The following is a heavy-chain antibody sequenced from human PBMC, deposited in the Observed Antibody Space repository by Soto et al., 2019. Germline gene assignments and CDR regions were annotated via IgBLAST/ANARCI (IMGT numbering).Heavy chain of an antibody. Sequence: GGSLRLSCAASGFTFSSYAMHWVRQAPGKGLEWVAVISYDGSNKYYADSVKGRFTISRDNSKNTLYLQMNSLRAEDTAVYYCARDNITIFGVVIITYGMDVWGQGTTVTVSS. D-gene: IGHD3-3*01. CDR1: GFTFSSYA. V-gene: IGHV3-30*04. CDR2: ISYDGSNK. J-gene: IGHJ6*02. CDR3: ARDNITIFGVVIITYGMDV.